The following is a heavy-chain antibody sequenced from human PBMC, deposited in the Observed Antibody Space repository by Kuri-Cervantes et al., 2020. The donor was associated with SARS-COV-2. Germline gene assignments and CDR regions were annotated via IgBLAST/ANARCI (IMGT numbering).Heavy chain of an antibody. CDR2: TSNDGRTE. Sequence: GGSLRLSCAASGFTVSSHVMHWVRQAPGKGLEWVTVTSNDGRTEHYADSVKGRFTISRDKAKNTLYLQMNSLRPEDTAVYYCARDPHGMDVWGQGTMVTVSS. J-gene: IGHJ6*02. CDR1: GFTVSSHV. V-gene: IGHV3-30*04. CDR3: ARDPHGMDV.